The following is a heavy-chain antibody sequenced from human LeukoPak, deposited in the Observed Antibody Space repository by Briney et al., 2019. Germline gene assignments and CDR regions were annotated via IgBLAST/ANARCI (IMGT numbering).Heavy chain of an antibody. CDR3: ARWEDYGGKRGFPA. J-gene: IGHJ5*02. CDR1: GFTFSSYS. Sequence: GGSLRLSCAASGFTFSSYSMNWVRQAPGKGLEWVSSISSSSSYIYYADSVKGRFTISRDNAKNSLYLQMNSLRAEDTAVYYCARWEDYGGKRGFPAWGQGTPVTVSS. D-gene: IGHD4-23*01. V-gene: IGHV3-21*01. CDR2: ISSSSSYI.